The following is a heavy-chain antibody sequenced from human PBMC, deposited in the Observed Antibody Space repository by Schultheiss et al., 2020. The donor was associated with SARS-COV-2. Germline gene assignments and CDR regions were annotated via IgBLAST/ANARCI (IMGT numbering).Heavy chain of an antibody. D-gene: IGHD3-10*01. CDR2: ISGSGGST. Sequence: GGSLRLSCAASGLTFSNAWMSWVRQAPGKGLEWVSAISGSGGSTYYADSVKGRFTISRDNSKNTLYLQMNSLRAEDTAVYYCAKMRHYGSGSYYWYYFDYWGQGTLVTVSS. V-gene: IGHV3-23*01. CDR1: GLTFSNAW. J-gene: IGHJ4*02. CDR3: AKMRHYGSGSYYWYYFDY.